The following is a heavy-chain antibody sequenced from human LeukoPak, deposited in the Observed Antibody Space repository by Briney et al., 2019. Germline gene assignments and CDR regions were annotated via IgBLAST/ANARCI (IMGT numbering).Heavy chain of an antibody. CDR2: IIPIFGAP. Sequence: SVKVSCKASGGTFSSYAISWVRQAPGQGLEWMGGIIPIFGAPNYAQKFQGRVTITTDESTSTAYMELSSLRSEDTAVYYCARIMVDDYGDNGLSWGQGTLVTVSS. D-gene: IGHD4-17*01. V-gene: IGHV1-69*05. CDR3: ARIMVDDYGDNGLS. CDR1: GGTFSSYA. J-gene: IGHJ5*02.